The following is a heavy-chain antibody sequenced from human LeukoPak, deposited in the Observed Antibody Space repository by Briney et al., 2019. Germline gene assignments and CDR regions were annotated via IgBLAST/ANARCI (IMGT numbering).Heavy chain of an antibody. CDR3: ARDFAELNDFWSGQGDAFDI. V-gene: IGHV4-4*07. Sequence: PSETLSPTCTVSGGSISSYYWSWVRQPAGKGLEWIGRIYTSGNTNYNPSLKGRVTMSVDTSKNQFSLKLSSVTAADTAVYYCARDFAELNDFWSGQGDAFDIWGQGTMVTVSS. D-gene: IGHD3-3*01. J-gene: IGHJ3*02. CDR1: GGSISSYY. CDR2: IYTSGNT.